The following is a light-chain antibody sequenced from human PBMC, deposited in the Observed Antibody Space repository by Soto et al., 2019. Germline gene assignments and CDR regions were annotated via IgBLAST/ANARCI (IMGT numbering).Light chain of an antibody. CDR3: SSYATSSTLDV. CDR1: SSDIGGYDY. V-gene: IGLV2-14*03. Sequence: QSALTQPASVSGSAGQSITISCTGTSSDIGGYDYVSRYQHHPGKAPRLILYDVSNRPSGVSNRFSGSKSGNTASLTISGLQAEDEAEYYCSSYATSSTLDVFGTGTKLTVL. J-gene: IGLJ1*01. CDR2: DVS.